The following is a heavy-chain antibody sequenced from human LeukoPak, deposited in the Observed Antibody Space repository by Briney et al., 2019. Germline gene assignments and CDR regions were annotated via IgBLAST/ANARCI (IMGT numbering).Heavy chain of an antibody. Sequence: GGSLRLSCAVSGFNFTDAWMSWVGPAPGKGLEWVGRIKSKTDGGITDYAAPVKGRLTISRDESKNTLYLQMNSLKTEDTAVYYCTTDSPVSTDYYGSGSTDFDYWGQGTLVTVSS. CDR1: GFNFTDAW. CDR2: IKSKTDGGIT. J-gene: IGHJ4*02. V-gene: IGHV3-15*01. D-gene: IGHD3-10*01. CDR3: TTDSPVSTDYYGSGSTDFDY.